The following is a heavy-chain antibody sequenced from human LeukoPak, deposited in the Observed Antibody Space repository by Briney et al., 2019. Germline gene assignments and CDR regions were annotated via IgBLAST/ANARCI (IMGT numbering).Heavy chain of an antibody. J-gene: IGHJ3*02. CDR2: MTGTGGIT. D-gene: IGHD2-2*01. CDR1: GFTFNNYA. Sequence: PRGSLRLSCAASGFTFNNYAMSWVRQAPGKGLEWVSVMTGTGGITYYADSVKGRFTISRDNSNNTLYLLMTSLRAEDTAIYYCTKDVQKYCSSTRCYSIAFDMWGQGTTVTVSS. CDR3: TKDVQKYCSSTRCYSIAFDM. V-gene: IGHV3-23*01.